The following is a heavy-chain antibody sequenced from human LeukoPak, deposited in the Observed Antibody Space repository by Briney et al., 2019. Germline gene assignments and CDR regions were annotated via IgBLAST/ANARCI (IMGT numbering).Heavy chain of an antibody. Sequence: GLSLRLSCAASGFTFSSYGMHWVRQAPGKGREWWAVISYDGSNKYYADSVKGRFTISRDNSKNTLYLQMNSLRAEDTAVYYCAKDSSGYYSTGFQHWGQGTLVTVSS. V-gene: IGHV3-30*18. CDR3: AKDSSGYYSTGFQH. D-gene: IGHD3-22*01. J-gene: IGHJ1*01. CDR1: GFTFSSYG. CDR2: ISYDGSNK.